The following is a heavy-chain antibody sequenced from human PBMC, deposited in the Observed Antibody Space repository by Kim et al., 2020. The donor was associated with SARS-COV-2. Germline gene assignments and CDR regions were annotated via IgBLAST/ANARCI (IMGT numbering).Heavy chain of an antibody. CDR3: ARYSSSSDWFDP. Sequence: SETLSLTCTVSGGSISSSSYYWGWIRQPPGKGLEWIGNIYYTGSTYYNPSLKSRVTISVATSKNQFSLKLSSVTAADTAVYYCARYSSSSDWFDPWGQGT. J-gene: IGHJ5*02. V-gene: IGHV4-39*07. CDR1: GGSISSSSYY. CDR2: IYYTGST. D-gene: IGHD6-6*01.